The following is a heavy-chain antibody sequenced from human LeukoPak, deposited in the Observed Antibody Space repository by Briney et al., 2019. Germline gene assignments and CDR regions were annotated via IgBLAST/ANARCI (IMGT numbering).Heavy chain of an antibody. CDR3: ARDLYSYGFRFDY. D-gene: IGHD5-18*01. CDR1: GFTFSSYG. CDR2: ISGSGGST. V-gene: IGHV3-23*01. Sequence: GGSLRLSCAASGFTFSSYGMSWVRQAPGKVLEWVSAISGSGGSTYYADSVKGRFTIPRDNSKNTLYLQMNSLRAEDTAVYYCARDLYSYGFRFDYWGQGTLVTVSS. J-gene: IGHJ4*02.